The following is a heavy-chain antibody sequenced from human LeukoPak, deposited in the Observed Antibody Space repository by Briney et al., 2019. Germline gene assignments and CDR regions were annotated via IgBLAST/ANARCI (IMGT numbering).Heavy chain of an antibody. V-gene: IGHV3-13*01. CDR1: GFTFSSYD. CDR3: ARASHDGIAVAPWYFDY. Sequence: GGSLRLSCAASGFTFSSYDMHWVRQATGKGLEWVSAIGTAGDTYYPGSVKGRFTISRENAKNSLYLQMNSLRAGDTAVYYCARASHDGIAVAPWYFDYWGQGTLVTVSS. D-gene: IGHD6-19*01. J-gene: IGHJ4*02. CDR2: IGTAGDT.